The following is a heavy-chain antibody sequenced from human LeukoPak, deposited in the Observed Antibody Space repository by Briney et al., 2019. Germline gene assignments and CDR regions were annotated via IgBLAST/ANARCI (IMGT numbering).Heavy chain of an antibody. J-gene: IGHJ5*02. V-gene: IGHV3-23*01. D-gene: IGHD4-17*01. CDR2: ISGSGGST. CDR1: GFTFSIYA. CDR3: ARLGGGTTVTT. Sequence: PGGSLRLSCAASGFTFSIYAMSWVRQTPGKGLDWVSAISGSGGSTYYADSVKGRFTVSRDNSKNTLYLQMNSLRAEDTALYYCARLGGGTTVTTWGQGTLVTVSS.